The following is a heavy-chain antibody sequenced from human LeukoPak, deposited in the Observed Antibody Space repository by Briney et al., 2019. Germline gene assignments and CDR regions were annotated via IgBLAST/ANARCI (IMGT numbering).Heavy chain of an antibody. CDR3: AKPVTEDYYYYYYMDV. CDR1: GFTFSGYG. V-gene: IGHV3-30*02. Sequence: SGGSLRLSCAASGFTFSGYGMHWVRQAPGKGLEWVAFIRYDGSNKYYADSVKGRFTISRDNSKNTLYLQMNSLRAEDTAVYYCAKPVTEDYYYYYYMDVWGKGTTVTVSS. CDR2: IRYDGSNK. D-gene: IGHD4-23*01. J-gene: IGHJ6*03.